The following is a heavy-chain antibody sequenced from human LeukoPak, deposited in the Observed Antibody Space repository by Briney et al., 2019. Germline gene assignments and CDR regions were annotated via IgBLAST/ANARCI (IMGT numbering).Heavy chain of an antibody. V-gene: IGHV3-48*01. CDR1: GFTFSSYS. D-gene: IGHD6-13*01. Sequence: GGSLRLSCAASGFTFSSYSMNWVRQAPGKGLEWVSYISSSSSTIYYADSVKGRFTISRDNAKNSLYLQMNSLRAEDTAVYYCGKIHSSSWDGESGYGKDVWGQGTTVTVSS. CDR3: GKIHSSSWDGESGYGKDV. CDR2: ISSSSSTI. J-gene: IGHJ6*02.